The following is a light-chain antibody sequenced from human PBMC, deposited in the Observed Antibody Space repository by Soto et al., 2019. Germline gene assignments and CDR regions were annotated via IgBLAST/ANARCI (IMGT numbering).Light chain of an antibody. CDR1: QDVGTW. CDR3: LQSHSFPLT. V-gene: IGKV1-12*01. Sequence: DIQMTQSPSSVSAAIVDRVTITCRASQDVGTWVAWYQQQPGKPPKLLIYGASGLHTGVPSRFSGSGSGTDFTLTFSALHPEDFATYFCLQSHSFPLTFGGGTNVDIK. J-gene: IGKJ4*01. CDR2: GAS.